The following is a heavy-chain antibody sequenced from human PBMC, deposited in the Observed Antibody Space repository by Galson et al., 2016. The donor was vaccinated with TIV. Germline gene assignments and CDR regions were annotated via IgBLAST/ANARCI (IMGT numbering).Heavy chain of an antibody. J-gene: IGHJ4*02. Sequence: PALVKPTQTLTLTCTFSGFSLSTSGMRVSWIRQPPGKALEWLARIDWDDDKFYSTSLRTRLTISKDTSKNQVVLTMTNMDPVDTAPYYCARTPADHSDSSVGGYFDYWGQGILVTVSS. V-gene: IGHV2-70*04. CDR3: ARTPADHSDSSVGGYFDY. CDR2: IDWDDDK. D-gene: IGHD3-22*01. CDR1: GFSLSTSGMR.